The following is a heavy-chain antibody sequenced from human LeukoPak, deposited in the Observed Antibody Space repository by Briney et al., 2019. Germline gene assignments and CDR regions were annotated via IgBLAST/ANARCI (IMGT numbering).Heavy chain of an antibody. D-gene: IGHD2-15*01. Sequence: ASVKVSCKASGYTFTSYDIYWLRQAHGQGPEWMGWMTPNSGNTGSAQRFQGRVTMTRNTSMSSAYMELSSLRPEDTAVYYCARGSFSRWTTQSYFDYWGQGTLVTVSS. CDR1: GYTFTSYD. CDR3: ARGSFSRWTTQSYFDY. CDR2: MTPNSGNT. V-gene: IGHV1-8*01. J-gene: IGHJ4*02.